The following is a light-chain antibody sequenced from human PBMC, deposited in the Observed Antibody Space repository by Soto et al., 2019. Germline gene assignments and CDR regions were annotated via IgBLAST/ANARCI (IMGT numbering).Light chain of an antibody. J-gene: IGKJ1*01. V-gene: IGKV1-5*01. CDR3: QQYNSYPWT. CDR1: QSISNW. Sequence: DIQMTQSPSTLSASVGDRVTITCRASQSISNWLAWYQQKPGKAPNLLIYDASSLESGVSSRFSGSGSGTEFTLTISSLQPDDFATYYCQQYNSYPWTFGQGTKVEIK. CDR2: DAS.